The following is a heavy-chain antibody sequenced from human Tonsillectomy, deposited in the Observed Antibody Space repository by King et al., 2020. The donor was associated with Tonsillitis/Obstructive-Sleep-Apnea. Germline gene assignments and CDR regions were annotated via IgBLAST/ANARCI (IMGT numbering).Heavy chain of an antibody. CDR2: VDPSDSYV. Sequence: VQLVESGAELKKSGESLRISCKGSGYSFTRYWISWVRQMPGKGLEWMGRVDPSDSYVNYSPSFQGHVTISVDKSISTAYLHWGSLKASDTAMYYCARLVGYCSSTSCYDENWFDPWGQGTLVTVSS. CDR1: GYSFTRYW. D-gene: IGHD2-2*01. CDR3: ARLVGYCSSTSCYDENWFDP. J-gene: IGHJ5*02. V-gene: IGHV5-10-1*03.